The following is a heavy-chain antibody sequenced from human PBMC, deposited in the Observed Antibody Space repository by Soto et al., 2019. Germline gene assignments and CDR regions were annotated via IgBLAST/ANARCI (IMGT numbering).Heavy chain of an antibody. CDR3: AKLDGGGY. CDR2: IYHSGTT. D-gene: IGHD2-15*01. J-gene: IGHJ4*02. Sequence: QVQLQESGPGLVKPSGTLSLTCVVSGGSISSSNWWSWVRQPPGKGLEWIGEIYHSGTTNYNPSLKSRVIISVDTSKNQFSLILSPVTAADTAVYYCAKLDGGGYWGQGTLVTVS. CDR1: GGSISSSNW. V-gene: IGHV4-4*02.